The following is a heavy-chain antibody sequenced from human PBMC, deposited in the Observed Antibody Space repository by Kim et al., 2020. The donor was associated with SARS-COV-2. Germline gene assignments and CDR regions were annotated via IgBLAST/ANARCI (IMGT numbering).Heavy chain of an antibody. CDR2: ISYDGSNK. CDR1: GFTFSSYG. J-gene: IGHJ6*02. D-gene: IGHD2-2*01. CDR3: AREGSSTSYYGMDV. Sequence: GGSLRLSCAASGFTFSSYGMHWVRQAPGKGLEWVAVISYDGSNKYYADSVKGRFTISRDNSKNTLYLQMNSLRAEDTAVYYCAREGSSTSYYGMDVWGQGTTVTVSS. V-gene: IGHV3-33*05.